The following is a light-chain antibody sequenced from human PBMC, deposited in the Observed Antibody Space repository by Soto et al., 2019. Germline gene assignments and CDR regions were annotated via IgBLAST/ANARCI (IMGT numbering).Light chain of an antibody. Sequence: QPVLTQPPSVSGAPGQRVTISCTGSSSNIGAGYDVHWYQQLPGRAPKLLIYGNTNRPSGVPDRFSGSKSGTSASLAITGLPAGDEADYYCLSFDSSLSVVFGGGTKLTVL. CDR3: LSFDSSLSVV. V-gene: IGLV1-40*01. J-gene: IGLJ2*01. CDR2: GNT. CDR1: SSNIGAGYD.